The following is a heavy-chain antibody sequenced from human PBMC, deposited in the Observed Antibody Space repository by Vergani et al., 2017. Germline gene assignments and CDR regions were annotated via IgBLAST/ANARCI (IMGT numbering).Heavy chain of an antibody. CDR2: INHSGST. V-gene: IGHV4-34*01. CDR1: GGSFSGYY. D-gene: IGHD4-23*01. J-gene: IGHJ4*02. CDR3: ARNYYGGNSFLR. Sequence: QVQLQQWGAGLLKPSETLSLTCAVYGGSFSGYYWSWTRQPPGKGLEWIGEINHSGSTNYNPSLKSRVTISVDTSKNQFSLKLSSVTAADTAVYYCARNYYGGNSFLRWGQGTLVTVSS.